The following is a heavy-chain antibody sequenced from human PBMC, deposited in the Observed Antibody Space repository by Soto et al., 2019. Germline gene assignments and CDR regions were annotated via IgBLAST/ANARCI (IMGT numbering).Heavy chain of an antibody. V-gene: IGHV1-18*01. CDR3: ARKGYIGNFGLDV. J-gene: IGHJ6*02. Sequence: QVQLVQSGAEVKRPGASVKVSCKASGYTFRNYDVAWVRRAPGHGLEWMGWISISKGKTYYQESLQGRVTMTMNTGTNTAYMDVRSLRSNYTAVYYCARKGYIGNFGLDVWGQGTTVTVSS. CDR1: GYTFRNYD. D-gene: IGHD5-12*01. CDR2: ISISKGKT.